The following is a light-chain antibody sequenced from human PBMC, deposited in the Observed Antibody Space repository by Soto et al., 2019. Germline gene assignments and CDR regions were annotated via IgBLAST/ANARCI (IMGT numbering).Light chain of an antibody. CDR1: QFISKY. V-gene: IGKV1-39*01. J-gene: IGKJ3*01. CDR2: GAF. Sequence: DIQMTQSPSSLSASVGDRVTITCRAGQFISKYLNWYQQKPGKAPTLLIFGAFNLEGWVPSRFSGSGSGKEFTLTISGLLPDDFATYICQQTYTAVSFGPGTTV. CDR3: QQTYTAVS.